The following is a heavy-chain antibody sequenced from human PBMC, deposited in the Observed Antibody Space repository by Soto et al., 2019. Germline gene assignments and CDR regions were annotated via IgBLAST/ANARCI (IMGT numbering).Heavy chain of an antibody. CDR3: ARVFSRAIAARTTNHYYYYYYGMDV. J-gene: IGHJ6*02. D-gene: IGHD6-6*01. CDR2: ISYDGSNK. V-gene: IGHV3-30-3*01. Sequence: GGSLRLSCAASGFTFSSYAMHWVRQAPGKGLEWVAVISYDGSNKYYADSVKGRFTISRDNSKNTLYLQMNGLRAEDTAVYYCARVFSRAIAARTTNHYYYYYYGMDVWGQGTTVTVSS. CDR1: GFTFSSYA.